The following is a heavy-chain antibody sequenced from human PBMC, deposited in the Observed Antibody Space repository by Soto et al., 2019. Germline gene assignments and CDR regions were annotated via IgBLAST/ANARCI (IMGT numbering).Heavy chain of an antibody. D-gene: IGHD6-6*01. J-gene: IGHJ5*02. V-gene: IGHV7-4-1*01. CDR3: ARAAPKRDKYSSSYPVDP. Sequence: QVQLVQSGSELKKPGASVKVSCKASGYTFTSYAMNWVRQAPGQGLEWMGWINTNTGNPTYAQGFTGRFVFSLDTFVXTXFLQICSLKAEDTAVYYCARAAPKRDKYSSSYPVDPWGQGTLVTVSS. CDR2: INTNTGNP. CDR1: GYTFTSYA.